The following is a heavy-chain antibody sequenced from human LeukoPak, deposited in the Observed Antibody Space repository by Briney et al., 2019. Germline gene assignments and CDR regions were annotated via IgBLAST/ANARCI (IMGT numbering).Heavy chain of an antibody. CDR1: GFTFSNYA. D-gene: IGHD3-22*01. Sequence: GGSLRLSCEASGFTFSNYAMTWVRQAPGKGLEWVSTISASGGSPYYADSVKGRFTISRDNSENTVSLQMNSLRAEDTAVYYCAKDKNSYDNTGYFPSRNAFNFWGQGTMVTVSS. J-gene: IGHJ3*01. CDR3: AKDKNSYDNTGYFPSRNAFNF. V-gene: IGHV3-23*01. CDR2: ISASGGSP.